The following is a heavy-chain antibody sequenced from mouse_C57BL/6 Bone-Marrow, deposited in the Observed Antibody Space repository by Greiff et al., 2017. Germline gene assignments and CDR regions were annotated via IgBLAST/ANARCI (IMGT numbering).Heavy chain of an antibody. CDR2: INPDSSTI. CDR1: GIDFSRYW. V-gene: IGHV4-1*01. J-gene: IGHJ1*03. Sequence: AAPGIDFSRYWMSWVRRAPGKGLEWIGEINPDSSTINYAPSLKDKFIISRDNAKNTLYLQMSKVRSEDTALYYCARPATVVAHWYFDVWGTGTTVTVSS. CDR3: ARPATVVAHWYFDV. D-gene: IGHD1-1*01.